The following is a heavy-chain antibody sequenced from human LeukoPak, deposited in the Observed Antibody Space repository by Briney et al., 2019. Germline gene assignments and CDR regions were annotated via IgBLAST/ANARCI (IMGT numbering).Heavy chain of an antibody. Sequence: GGSLRLSCAASGFTFSHYWMHWVRQVPGKGLVWVSRINSDGSGTSYANSVKGRFTISRDNAKNTLYLQMNSLRAEDTSVYYCARGQYYAMDVWGQGTTVTVSS. J-gene: IGHJ6*02. CDR1: GFTFSHYW. V-gene: IGHV3-74*01. CDR3: ARGQYYAMDV. CDR2: INSDGSGT.